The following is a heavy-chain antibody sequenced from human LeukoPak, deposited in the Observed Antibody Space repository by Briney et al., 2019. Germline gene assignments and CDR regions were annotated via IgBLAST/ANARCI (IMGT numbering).Heavy chain of an antibody. J-gene: IGHJ4*02. D-gene: IGHD3-16*01. Sequence: PGGSLRLSCVTSGFTFSNYWMTWVRQAPGKGLEFVANIKQDGTENNHADSVKGRFIISRDNARNSLYLQMTSLRAEDTAVYYCVRDNWDAYFDYWGQGDLVTVSS. CDR2: IKQDGTEN. CDR3: VRDNWDAYFDY. CDR1: GFTFSNYW. V-gene: IGHV3-7*05.